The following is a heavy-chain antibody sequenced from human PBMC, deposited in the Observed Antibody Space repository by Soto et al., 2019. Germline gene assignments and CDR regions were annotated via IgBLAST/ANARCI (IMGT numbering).Heavy chain of an antibody. CDR3: ARYCSSTSCDHYFDY. Sequence: ASVKVSCRASGYSFTNYDISWVRQAPGQGLEWMGWISPYNGDTNYAQKLQGRVTMTTDTSTSTAYMELRSLRSDDTAVYYCARYCSSTSCDHYFDYFGQGTLVTVSS. V-gene: IGHV1-18*01. D-gene: IGHD2-2*01. J-gene: IGHJ4*02. CDR1: GYSFTNYD. CDR2: ISPYNGDT.